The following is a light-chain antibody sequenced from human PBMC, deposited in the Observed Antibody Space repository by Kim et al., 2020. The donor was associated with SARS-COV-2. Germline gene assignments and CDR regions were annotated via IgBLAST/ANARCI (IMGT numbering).Light chain of an antibody. Sequence: ASVGDRVTITCRASHIISSLLAWYQQKPGKAPNLLIFKASSLESGVPSRFSGSGSGTEFTLTISSLPPDDSATYYCQQYNSSPFTFGPGTKVDIK. CDR3: QQYNSSPFT. V-gene: IGKV1-5*03. J-gene: IGKJ3*01. CDR1: HIISSL. CDR2: KAS.